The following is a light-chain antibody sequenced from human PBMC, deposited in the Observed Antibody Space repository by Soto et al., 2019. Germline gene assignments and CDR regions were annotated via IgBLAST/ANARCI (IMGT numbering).Light chain of an antibody. CDR3: QQYGTSPPWT. J-gene: IGKJ1*01. CDR2: GAS. Sequence: EIVLTQSPGTLSSSPGQGATLSCRASQSVSSDSVAWYQQKPGQAPRLLIFGASRRATDIPDRFSGGGSGTDFTLTISRLEPEDFAVYYCQQYGTSPPWTFGQGTKADIK. V-gene: IGKV3-20*01. CDR1: QSVSSDS.